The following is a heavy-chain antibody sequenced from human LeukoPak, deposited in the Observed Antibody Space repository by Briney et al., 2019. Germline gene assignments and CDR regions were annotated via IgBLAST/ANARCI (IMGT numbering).Heavy chain of an antibody. CDR3: ANFPYGFGAGSYFDY. CDR1: GFTFSSYA. Sequence: GGPLRLSCAASGFTFSSYAMSWVRQAPGKGLGWVSAISGSGGSTYYADSVKGRFTISRDNSKNTLYLQMNSLRAEDTAVYYCANFPYGFGAGSYFDYWGQGTLVTVSS. CDR2: ISGSGGST. J-gene: IGHJ4*02. D-gene: IGHD6-19*01. V-gene: IGHV3-23*01.